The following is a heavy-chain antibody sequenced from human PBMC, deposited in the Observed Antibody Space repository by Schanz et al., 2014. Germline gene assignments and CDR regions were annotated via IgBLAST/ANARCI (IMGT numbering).Heavy chain of an antibody. D-gene: IGHD3-10*01. CDR2: VNPSVRGT. Sequence: QVQLVQSGAEVKKPGASVTVSCKASGGTFNSYTINWLRQAPGQGLEWMGIVNPSVRGTHFAREFQGRVTLTTDTSTSTAYMELRNLRSDDTAVYYCARAKRFGDMDVWGQGTTVTVSS. J-gene: IGHJ6*02. CDR3: ARAKRFGDMDV. CDR1: GGTFNSYT. V-gene: IGHV1-46*02.